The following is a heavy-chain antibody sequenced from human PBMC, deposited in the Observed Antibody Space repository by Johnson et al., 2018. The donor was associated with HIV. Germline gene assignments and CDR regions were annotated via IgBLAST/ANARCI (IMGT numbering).Heavy chain of an antibody. CDR1: GFTFSSYA. J-gene: IGHJ3*02. Sequence: VQLVESGGGVVRPGGSLRLSCAASGFTFSSYAMHWVRQSPGRWLEEVAFIQYDGKNKYYADSVKGRFTISRDNSQNTLFLQMNSLRAEDTAVYYCARDLHAFDIWGQGTMVTVSS. CDR2: IQYDGKNK. CDR3: ARDLHAFDI. V-gene: IGHV3-30*02.